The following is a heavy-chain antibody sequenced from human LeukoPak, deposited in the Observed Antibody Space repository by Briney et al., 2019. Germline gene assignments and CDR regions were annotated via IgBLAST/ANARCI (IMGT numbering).Heavy chain of an antibody. J-gene: IGHJ4*02. V-gene: IGHV3-30-3*01. CDR3: ARGSDFDY. CDR1: GFTFSSYA. CDR2: ISYDGSNK. D-gene: IGHD3-3*01. Sequence: GRSLRLSCAASGFTFSSYAMHWVRQAPGKGLEWVAVISYDGSNKYYADSVKGRFTISRDNSKNTLYLQMNSLRAEDTAVYFCARGSDFDYWGQGTLVTVSS.